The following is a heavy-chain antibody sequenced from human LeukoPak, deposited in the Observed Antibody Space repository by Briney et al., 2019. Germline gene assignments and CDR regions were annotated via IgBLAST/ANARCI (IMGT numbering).Heavy chain of an antibody. CDR3: ATPTTRGYCSGGSCYPFDY. D-gene: IGHD2-15*01. Sequence: GGSLRLSCAASGFTFSSYAMSWVRQAPGKGLEWVSAISGSGGSTYYADSVKGRFTISRDNSKNTLYLQMNSLRAEDTAVYYCATPTTRGYCSGGSCYPFDYWGQGTLVTVSS. CDR1: GFTFSSYA. J-gene: IGHJ4*02. V-gene: IGHV3-23*01. CDR2: ISGSGGST.